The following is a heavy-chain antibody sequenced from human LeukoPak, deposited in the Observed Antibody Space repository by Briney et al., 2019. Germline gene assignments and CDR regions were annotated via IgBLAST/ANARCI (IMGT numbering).Heavy chain of an antibody. D-gene: IGHD1-26*01. V-gene: IGHV5-51*01. CDR1: GYSFTSYW. CDR2: IYLGLFDT. J-gene: IGHJ6*02. CDR3: ARAEARSIVGATRYYYYGMDV. Sequence: GEPLRISCKGSGYSFTSYWIGWVRQMPGKGLEWMGIIYLGLFDTRYSPSFQGQVTISADKSISTAYLQWSSLKASDTAMYYCARAEARSIVGATRYYYYGMDVWGQGTTVT.